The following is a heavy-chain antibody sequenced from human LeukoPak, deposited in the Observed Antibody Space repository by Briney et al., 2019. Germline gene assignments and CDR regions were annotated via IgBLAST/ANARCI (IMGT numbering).Heavy chain of an antibody. CDR2: VNHSGST. Sequence: SETLSLTCAVYGGSFSGYYWSWIRQPPGKGLEWIGEVNHSGSTNYNPSLKSRVTISVDTSKNQFSLKLSSVTAADTAVYYCARVGYGGLFDYWGQGTLVTVSS. D-gene: IGHD4-23*01. CDR1: GGSFSGYY. V-gene: IGHV4-34*01. CDR3: ARVGYGGLFDY. J-gene: IGHJ4*02.